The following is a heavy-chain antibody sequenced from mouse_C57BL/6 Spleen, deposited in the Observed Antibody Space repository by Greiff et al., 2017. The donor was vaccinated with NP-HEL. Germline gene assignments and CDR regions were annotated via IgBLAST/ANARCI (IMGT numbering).Heavy chain of an antibody. J-gene: IGHJ3*01. V-gene: IGHV2-2*01. D-gene: IGHD1-1*01. Sequence: VQLVESGPGLVQPSQSLSITCTVSGFSLTSYGVHWVRQSPGKGLEWLGVIWSGGSTDYNAAFISRLSISKDNSKSQVFFKMNSLQADDTAIYYCARNGITTVGGLAYWGQGTLVTVSA. CDR1: GFSLTSYG. CDR2: IWSGGST. CDR3: ARNGITTVGGLAY.